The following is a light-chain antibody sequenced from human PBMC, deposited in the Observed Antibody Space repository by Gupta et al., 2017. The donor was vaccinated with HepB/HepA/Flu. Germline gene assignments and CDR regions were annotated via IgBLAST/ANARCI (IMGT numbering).Light chain of an antibody. J-gene: IGKJ3*01. V-gene: IGKV3-20*01. CDR3: QQDGSSPFT. Sequence: EIVLTQSPGTLSLSPGERATLSCRASQSVSNSYLAWYQQKPGQAPRLLIYGASSRAIGIPDRFSGSGSGTDFTLTISRREPEDFAVYYCQQDGSSPFTFGHGTKVDIK. CDR1: QSVSNSY. CDR2: GAS.